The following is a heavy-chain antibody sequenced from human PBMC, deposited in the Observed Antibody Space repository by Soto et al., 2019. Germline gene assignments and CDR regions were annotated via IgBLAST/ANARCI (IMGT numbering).Heavy chain of an antibody. V-gene: IGHV4-59*08. D-gene: IGHD3-22*01. Sequence: PSETLSLTCTVSGASISSYYWSWIWQPPGKGLEWIGYIYYSGSTYYNPSLKSRVTISVDTSKNQFSLKLSSVTAADTAVYYCARPPYYYDSCGYFDAFDIWGQGTMVTVSS. CDR3: ARPPYYYDSCGYFDAFDI. CDR2: IYYSGST. J-gene: IGHJ3*02. CDR1: GASISSYY.